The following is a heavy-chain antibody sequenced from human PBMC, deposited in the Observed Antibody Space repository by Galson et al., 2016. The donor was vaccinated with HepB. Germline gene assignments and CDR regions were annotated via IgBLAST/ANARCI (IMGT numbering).Heavy chain of an antibody. CDR1: GGSFTDNF. Sequence: ETLSLTCGVSGGSFTDNFWSWIRQPPGKGLEWIGEISHAGIKNFSPSLRGRLRMSTDTSKSQFSLELRSVTAADTAVYYCARGLATRPRQRDNRGLDSFDIWGPGTLVTVSS. CDR2: ISHAGIK. V-gene: IGHV4-34*01. CDR3: ARGLATRPRQRDNRGLDSFDI. D-gene: IGHD1-1*01. J-gene: IGHJ3*02.